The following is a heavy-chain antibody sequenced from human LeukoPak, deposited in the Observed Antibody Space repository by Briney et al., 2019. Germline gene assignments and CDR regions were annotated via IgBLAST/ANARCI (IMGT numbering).Heavy chain of an antibody. D-gene: IGHD2-2*02. J-gene: IGHJ4*02. CDR2: ISYDGSNK. CDR1: GVTFSSYA. Sequence: PGRPLRISCAASGVTFSSYAMPWGRQAPVRGLEVVAVISYDGSNKYYADSVKGLVAVSRDYSKNTLYLHMKSLRAEDKAVYYCARGLQLIVVVPAAIHGYWGKGTMVTVS. V-gene: IGHV3-30*09. CDR3: ARGLQLIVVVPAAIHGY.